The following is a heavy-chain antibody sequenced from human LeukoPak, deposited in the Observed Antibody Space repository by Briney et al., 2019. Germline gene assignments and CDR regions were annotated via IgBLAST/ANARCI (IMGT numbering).Heavy chain of an antibody. D-gene: IGHD6-13*01. V-gene: IGHV3-23*01. CDR1: GFTFSSYA. CDR3: AKDRKQQLSRSFDY. CDR2: IGGGGGST. Sequence: GGSLRLSCAASGFTFSSYAMSWVRQAPGKGLEWVSAIGGGGGSTYYADSVKGRFTISRDNSKNALYLQMNSLRAEDTAVYYCAKDRKQQLSRSFDYWGRGTLVTVSS. J-gene: IGHJ4*02.